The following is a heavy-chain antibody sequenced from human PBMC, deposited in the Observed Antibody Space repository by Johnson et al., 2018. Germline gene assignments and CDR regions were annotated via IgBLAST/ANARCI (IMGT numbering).Heavy chain of an antibody. CDR1: GFIFSNYD. CDR3: ANGPLIGGDIAGVHH. D-gene: IGHD2-15*01. CDR2: ISFDGKVS. V-gene: IGHV3-30*18. J-gene: IGHJ1*01. Sequence: QVQLVESGGGVVQPGTSLILSCAASGFIFSNYDIHWVRQAPGKGLEWVSVISFDGKVSYYTESMKGRFTISRDNSKSTADLQIDALRADDTAMYSCANGPLIGGDIAGVHHWGQGTLVTVSS.